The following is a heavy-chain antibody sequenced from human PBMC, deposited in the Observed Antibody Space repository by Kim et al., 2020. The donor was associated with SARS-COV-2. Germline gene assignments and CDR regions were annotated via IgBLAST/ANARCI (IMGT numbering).Heavy chain of an antibody. Sequence: GGSLRLSCAASGFTFSSYAMSWVRQAPGKGLEWVSAISGSGGSTYYADSVKGRFTISRDNSKNTLYLQMNSLRAEDTAVYYCAKDNWHSSSYLDAFDIWGQGTMVTVSS. CDR3: AKDNWHSSSYLDAFDI. V-gene: IGHV3-23*01. CDR1: GFTFSSYA. J-gene: IGHJ3*02. CDR2: ISGSGGST. D-gene: IGHD6-13*01.